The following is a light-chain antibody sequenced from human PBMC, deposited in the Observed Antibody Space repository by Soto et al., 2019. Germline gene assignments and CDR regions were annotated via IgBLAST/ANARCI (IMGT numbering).Light chain of an antibody. CDR1: QSVSSSY. V-gene: IGKV3-20*01. CDR3: QQYGSSPRFT. CDR2: GAS. Sequence: EIVLTQSPGTLSLSPGERATLSCRASQSVSSSYLVWYQQKPGQAPRLLIYGASSRAPGIPDRFSGSGSGTDFTLTIIRLEPEDFAVYYCQQYGSSPRFTFGPGTKVDIK. J-gene: IGKJ3*01.